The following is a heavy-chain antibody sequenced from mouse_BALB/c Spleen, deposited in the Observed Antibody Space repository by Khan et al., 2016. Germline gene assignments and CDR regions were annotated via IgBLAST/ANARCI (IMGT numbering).Heavy chain of an antibody. J-gene: IGHJ3*01. CDR2: IWSGGST. Sequence: QVQLKQLGPGLVQPSQSLSITCTVSGFSLTSYGVHWVRQSPGKGLEWLGVIWSGGSTDYNAAFISRLSISKDNSKSQVFFKMNSLQANDTAIYYCDIWAYWGQGTLVTVSA. CDR1: GFSLTSYG. CDR3: DIWAY. V-gene: IGHV2-2*02.